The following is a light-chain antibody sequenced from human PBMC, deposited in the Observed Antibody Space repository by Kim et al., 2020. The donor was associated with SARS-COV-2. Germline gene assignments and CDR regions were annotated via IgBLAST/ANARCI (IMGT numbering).Light chain of an antibody. CDR3: QQYNNWPLT. J-gene: IGKJ3*01. V-gene: IGKV3-15*01. CDR2: GTS. Sequence: EVVMTQSPATLSVSPGDRATLSCRASQRISSSYLAWYQQKPGQAPRLLIHGTSTRAAGIPDRFSGRGSGTEFTLTINSLQSEDFAVYYCQQYNNWPLTFGPGTKVDIK. CDR1: QRISSSY.